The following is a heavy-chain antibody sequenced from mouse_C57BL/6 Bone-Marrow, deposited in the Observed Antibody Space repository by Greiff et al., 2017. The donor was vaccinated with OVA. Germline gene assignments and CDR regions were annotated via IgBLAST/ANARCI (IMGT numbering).Heavy chain of an antibody. V-gene: IGHV1-82*01. CDR1: GYAFSSSW. CDR2: IYPGDGDT. Sequence: QVQLKESGPELVKPGASVKISCKASGYAFSSSWMNWVKQRPGKGLEWIGRIYPGDGDTNYNGKFKGTATLTADKSSSTAYMQLSSLTSDDSAVYFCARHEDGYYASYFDYWGQGTTLTVSS. D-gene: IGHD2-3*01. J-gene: IGHJ2*01. CDR3: ARHEDGYYASYFDY.